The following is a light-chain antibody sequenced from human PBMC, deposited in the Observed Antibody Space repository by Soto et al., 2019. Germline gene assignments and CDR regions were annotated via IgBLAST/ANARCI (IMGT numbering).Light chain of an antibody. CDR1: ETINNW. CDR3: QQYTSYSWT. CDR2: DAY. V-gene: IGKV1-5*01. Sequence: DIQMTQSPSTLSASVGDRVTITCRASETINNWLAWYQQKPGIAPKLLIYDAYILESGVPSRFSGSGSGTEFTLTISSLQPDDLATYYCQQYTSYSWTFGQGTRLEIK. J-gene: IGKJ5*01.